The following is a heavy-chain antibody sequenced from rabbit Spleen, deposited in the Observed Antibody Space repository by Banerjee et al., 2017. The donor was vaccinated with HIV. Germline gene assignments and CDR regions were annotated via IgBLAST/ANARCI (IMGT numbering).Heavy chain of an antibody. Sequence: QEHLKESGGGLVQPGGSLKLSCTASGFTLSSYYMNWVRQAPGKGLEWIACISGGSIGFTYSATWVNGRFTISKTSSTTVTLQMTSLTAADTATYFCARAVGFPGTGYDYFNLWGPGTLVTVS. CDR3: ARAVGFPGTGYDYFNL. CDR1: GFTLSSYYM. CDR2: ISGGSIGFT. D-gene: IGHD8-1*01. J-gene: IGHJ4*01. V-gene: IGHV1S45*01.